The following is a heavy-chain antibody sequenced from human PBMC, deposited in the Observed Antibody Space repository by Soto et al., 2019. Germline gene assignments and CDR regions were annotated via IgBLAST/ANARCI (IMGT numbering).Heavy chain of an antibody. J-gene: IGHJ6*02. CDR1: GFTFTSSA. Sequence: SVKVSCKASGFTFTSSAVQWVRQARGQRLEWIGWIVVGSGNTNYAQKFQERVTITRDMSTSTAYMEMSSLRSEDTAVYYCAADLFDIVAGPAYYGMDVWGQGTTVTVSS. CDR3: AADLFDIVAGPAYYGMDV. D-gene: IGHD6-13*01. CDR2: IVVGSGNT. V-gene: IGHV1-58*01.